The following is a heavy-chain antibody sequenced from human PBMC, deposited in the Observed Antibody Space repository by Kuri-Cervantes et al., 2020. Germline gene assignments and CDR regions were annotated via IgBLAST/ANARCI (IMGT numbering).Heavy chain of an antibody. D-gene: IGHD6-19*01. CDR2: IIPIFGTA. CDR1: GGTFSSYA. V-gene: IGHV1-69*13. CDR3: ARDIPGQWLVFEL. J-gene: IGHJ4*02. Sequence: SVKVSCKASGGTFSSYAISWVRQAPGQGLEWMGGIIPIFGTANYAQKFQGRVTITADESTSTAYMELSSLRSDDTAVYYCARDIPGQWLVFELWGQGTLVTVSS.